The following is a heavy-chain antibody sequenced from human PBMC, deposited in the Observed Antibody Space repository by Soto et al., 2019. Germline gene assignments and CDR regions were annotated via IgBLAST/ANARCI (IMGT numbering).Heavy chain of an antibody. Sequence: SETLSLTCKVSGASISSSYWIWIRQPPGKGLEWIAYISHTGTTNYNPSLKSRVTISLDTSKSQFSLNLTSLTTADTAVYFCARGGNRYSPTSSGVGGFDYWGQGTLVTVSS. V-gene: IGHV4-59*01. D-gene: IGHD5-12*01. CDR2: ISHTGTT. J-gene: IGHJ4*02. CDR3: ARGGNRYSPTSSGVGGFDY. CDR1: GASISSSY.